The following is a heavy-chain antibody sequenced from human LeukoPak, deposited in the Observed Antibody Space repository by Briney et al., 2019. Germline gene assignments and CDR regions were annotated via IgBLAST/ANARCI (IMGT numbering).Heavy chain of an antibody. D-gene: IGHD2-15*01. Sequence: SETLSLTCTVSGGSISSYYWSWIRQPPGKGLEWIGYIYYSGSTNYNPSLKSRVTISVDTSKNQFSLKLSSVTAADTAVYYCARVDCSGGSCYSTWFDPWGQGTLVTVSS. CDR2: IYYSGST. V-gene: IGHV4-59*01. CDR3: ARVDCSGGSCYSTWFDP. CDR1: GGSISSYY. J-gene: IGHJ5*02.